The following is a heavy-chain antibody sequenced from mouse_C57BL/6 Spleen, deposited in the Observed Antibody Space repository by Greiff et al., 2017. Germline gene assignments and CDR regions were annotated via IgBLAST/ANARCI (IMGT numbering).Heavy chain of an antibody. D-gene: IGHD1-1*01. CDR1: GFSLTSYG. CDR2: IWRGGST. Sequence: VMLVESGPGLVQPSQSLSITCTVSGFSLTSYGVHWVRQSPGKGLEWLGVIWRGGSTDYNAAFMSRLSITKDNSTSQVFFKMNSLQADDTAIYYCAKNFPITTVVAPAMDYWGQGTSVTVSS. J-gene: IGHJ4*01. V-gene: IGHV2-5*01. CDR3: AKNFPITTVVAPAMDY.